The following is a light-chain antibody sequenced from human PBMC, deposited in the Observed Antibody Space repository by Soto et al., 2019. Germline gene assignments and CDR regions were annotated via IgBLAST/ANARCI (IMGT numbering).Light chain of an antibody. J-gene: IGKJ1*01. CDR1: QSVSSY. CDR2: SAS. Sequence: EIVLTQSPGTLSLSPGERATLFCRASQSVSSYLAWYQQKPGQAPRLLIYSASSRATGIPDRFSGSGSGTDFTLTISRLEPEDFAVYYCQQYGSPSRTFGQGTKVEIK. V-gene: IGKV3-20*01. CDR3: QQYGSPSRT.